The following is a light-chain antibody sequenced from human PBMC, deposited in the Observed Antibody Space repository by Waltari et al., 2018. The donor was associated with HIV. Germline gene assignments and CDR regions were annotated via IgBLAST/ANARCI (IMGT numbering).Light chain of an antibody. CDR3: QVWDSSRDWV. V-gene: IGLV3-21*02. CDR2: DDS. Sequence: SNVLTQPPSVSVAPGQTARITCGGNNTGSKSVHWYQQRPGQAPVVVVFDDSDRPSWIPERFAGSNSGNTATLTISRVEAGDEADYYCQVWDSSRDWVFGGGTKLTVL. CDR1: NTGSKS. J-gene: IGLJ3*02.